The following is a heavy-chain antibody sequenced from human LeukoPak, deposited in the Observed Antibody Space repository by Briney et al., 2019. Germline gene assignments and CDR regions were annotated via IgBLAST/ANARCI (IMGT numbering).Heavy chain of an antibody. CDR3: ARPDSSAWYFSY. V-gene: IGHV4-39*01. J-gene: IGHJ4*02. CDR2: IYYSGST. Sequence: SETLSLTCTVSGGSISSSSYYWGWIRQPPGKGLEWIGSIYYSGSTYYNPSLKSRVTISVDTSKNQFSLKLSSVTAADTAVYYCARPDSSAWYFSYWGQGTLVTVSS. CDR1: GGSISSSSYY. D-gene: IGHD6-25*01.